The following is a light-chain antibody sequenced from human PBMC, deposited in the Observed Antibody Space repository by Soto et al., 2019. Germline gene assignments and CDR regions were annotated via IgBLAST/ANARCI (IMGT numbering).Light chain of an antibody. V-gene: IGKV1-5*01. J-gene: IGKJ1*01. CDR2: DAS. CDR3: QQYDTYWT. CDR1: QNINVW. Sequence: DIQMTQSPSTLSASIGDRVTITCRASQNINVWLAWYQQKPGKAPKLLIYDASRLDSGVPSRFSGSGSGTEFTLTISSLQPDDFASYYCQQYDTYWTFCQGTKVDIK.